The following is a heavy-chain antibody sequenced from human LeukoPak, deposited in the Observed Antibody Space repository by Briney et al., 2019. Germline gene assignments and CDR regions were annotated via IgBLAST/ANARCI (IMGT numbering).Heavy chain of an antibody. CDR1: GGSISSYY. CDR3: ARDGAHKNHYYSYYYMDV. J-gene: IGHJ6*03. CDR2: IYYSRST. V-gene: IGHV4-59*01. Sequence: SETLSLTCTVSGGSISSYYWNWIRQPPGKGLEWIGYIYYSRSTNYNPSLKSRVTISLDTSKNQFSLKLSSVTAADTAVYYCARDGAHKNHYYSYYYMDVWGKGTTVTVSS. D-gene: IGHD3-16*01.